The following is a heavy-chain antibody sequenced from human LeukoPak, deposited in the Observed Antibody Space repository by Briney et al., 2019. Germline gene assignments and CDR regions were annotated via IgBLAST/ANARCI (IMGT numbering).Heavy chain of an antibody. CDR3: AREHELWYYDFWSGYPGFDY. CDR2: INTDGSST. V-gene: IGHV3-74*01. CDR1: GFTFSSYW. D-gene: IGHD3-3*01. J-gene: IGHJ4*02. Sequence: GGSLRLSCAASGFTFSSYWMHWVRQAPGKGLVWVSRINTDGSSTSYADSVKGRFTISRDNAKNTLYLQMNSLRAEDTAVYYCAREHELWYYDFWSGYPGFDYWGQGTLVTVSS.